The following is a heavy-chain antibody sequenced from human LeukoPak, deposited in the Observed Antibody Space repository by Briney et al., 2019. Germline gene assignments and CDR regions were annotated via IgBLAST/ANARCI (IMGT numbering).Heavy chain of an antibody. V-gene: IGHV3-74*01. Sequence: GGSLRLSCAASGFSFSSYWMHWVRQAPGKGLVWVSRLNSDGSSTSYADSVQGRFTISRDNAKNSLYLQMNSLRAEDTAVYYCATYYGLGSWSDYWGQGTLVTVSS. D-gene: IGHD3-10*01. J-gene: IGHJ4*02. CDR3: ATYYGLGSWSDY. CDR2: LNSDGSST. CDR1: GFSFSSYW.